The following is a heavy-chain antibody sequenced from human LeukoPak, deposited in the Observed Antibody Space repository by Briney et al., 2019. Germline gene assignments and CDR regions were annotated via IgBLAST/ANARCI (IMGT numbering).Heavy chain of an antibody. CDR2: IYWNDDK. CDR3: ARSDIVVVPAATKSYYYYYYMDV. D-gene: IGHD2-2*01. J-gene: IGHJ6*03. Sequence: SGPTLVKPTQTLTLTCTFSGFSLSTSGVGVGWIRQPPGKALEWLALIYWNDDKRYSPSLKSRLTITKDTSKNQVVLTMTNMDPVDTATYYCARSDIVVVPAATKSYYYYYYMDVWGKGTTVTVSS. V-gene: IGHV2-5*01. CDR1: GFSLSTSGVG.